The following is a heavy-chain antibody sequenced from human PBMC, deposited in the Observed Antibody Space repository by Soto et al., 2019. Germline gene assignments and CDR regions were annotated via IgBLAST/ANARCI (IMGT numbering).Heavy chain of an antibody. Sequence: SVKVSCKASGFTFTSSAMQCVRQARGQRLEWIGWIVVGSGNTNYAQKFQERVTITRDMSTSTAYMELSSLRSEDTAVYYCAADLRARGYFDYWGQGTLVTVSS. CDR1: GFTFTSSA. CDR3: AADLRARGYFDY. V-gene: IGHV1-58*02. CDR2: IVVGSGNT. J-gene: IGHJ4*02.